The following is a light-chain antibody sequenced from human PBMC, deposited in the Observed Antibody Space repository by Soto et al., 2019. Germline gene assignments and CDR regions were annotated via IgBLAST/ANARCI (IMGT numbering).Light chain of an antibody. J-gene: IGKJ5*01. CDR3: KQYHSWPIT. Sequence: EIVLTQSPGTLSLSPGERATLSCGASQTVSSSYLAWYQQRPGQAPRLLIYGASTWGTGVPPRFTGSGSGTEFTLTIRNLQSEDFAVYYCKQYHSWPITVGQGTRLEI. CDR2: GAS. V-gene: IGKV3-20*01. CDR1: QTVSSSY.